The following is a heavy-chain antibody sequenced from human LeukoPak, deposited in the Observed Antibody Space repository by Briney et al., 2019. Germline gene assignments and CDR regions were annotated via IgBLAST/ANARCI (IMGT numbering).Heavy chain of an antibody. Sequence: GASVKVSCKASGYTFTSYYMHWVRQAPGQGLEWMGIINPSGGSTSYAQKFQGRVTMTRDMSTSTVYMELSSLRSEDTAVYYCAKFPAGGVVIRDYYFDYWGQGTLVTVSS. D-gene: IGHD3-3*01. CDR1: GYTFTSYY. CDR2: INPSGGST. CDR3: AKFPAGGVVIRDYYFDY. J-gene: IGHJ4*02. V-gene: IGHV1-46*01.